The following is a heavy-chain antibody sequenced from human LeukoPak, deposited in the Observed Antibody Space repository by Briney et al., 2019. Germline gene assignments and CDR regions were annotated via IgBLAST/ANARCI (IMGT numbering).Heavy chain of an antibody. CDR3: ARGGYCSSTSCYPSKSDY. CDR1: GYTFTSYG. J-gene: IGHJ4*02. CDR2: ISAYNGNT. D-gene: IGHD2-2*01. Sequence: ASVKVSCKASGYTFTSYGISWVQQAPGQGLEWMGWISAYNGNTNYAQKLQGRVTMTTDTSTSTAYMELRSLRSDDTAVYYCARGGYCSSTSCYPSKSDYWGQGTLVTVSS. V-gene: IGHV1-18*01.